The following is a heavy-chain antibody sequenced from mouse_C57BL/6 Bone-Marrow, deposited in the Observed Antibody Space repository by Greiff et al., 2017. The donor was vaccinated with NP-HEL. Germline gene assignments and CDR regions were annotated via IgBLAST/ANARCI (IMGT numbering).Heavy chain of an antibody. V-gene: IGHV5-9*01. Sequence: EVQVVESGGGLVKPGGSLKLSCAASGFTFSSYTMSWVRQTPEKRLEWVATISGGGGNTYYPDSVKGRFTISRDNAKNTLYLQMSSLRSEDTALYYCARTHLLLRYFDVWHRDHGHRLL. J-gene: IGHJ1*03. CDR1: GFTFSSYT. CDR2: ISGGGGNT. CDR3: ARTHLLLRYFDV. D-gene: IGHD1-1*01.